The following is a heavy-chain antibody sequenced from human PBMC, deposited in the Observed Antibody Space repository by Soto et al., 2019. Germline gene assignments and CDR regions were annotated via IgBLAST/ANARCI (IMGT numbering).Heavy chain of an antibody. D-gene: IGHD3-22*01. V-gene: IGHV1-69*08. CDR2: IIPILDKT. CDR1: GGTFSAYP. CDR3: AKGADSSGSESAFDL. J-gene: IGHJ3*01. Sequence: QVQLVQSGAEVKKPGSSVKVSCKTSGGTFSAYPFNWVRQAPGQGLEWMGRIIPILDKTDYSQNFQGRVKITADKSTNTAYMDLTSLRSEDTAMYFCAKGADSSGSESAFDLWGQGTLITVSS.